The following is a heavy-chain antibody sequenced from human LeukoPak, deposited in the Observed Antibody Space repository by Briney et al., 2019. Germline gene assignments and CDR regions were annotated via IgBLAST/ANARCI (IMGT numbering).Heavy chain of an antibody. Sequence: GGSLRLSCAASGFTFSSYSMNWVRQAPGKGLEWVSSISSSSSYIYYADSVKGRFTISRDNAKNSLYLQMNSLRAEDTAVYYCARASGTPMITFGGVIVQYFDYWGQGTLVTVSS. CDR3: ARASGTPMITFGGVIVQYFDY. V-gene: IGHV3-21*01. D-gene: IGHD3-16*02. CDR2: ISSSSSYI. J-gene: IGHJ4*02. CDR1: GFTFSSYS.